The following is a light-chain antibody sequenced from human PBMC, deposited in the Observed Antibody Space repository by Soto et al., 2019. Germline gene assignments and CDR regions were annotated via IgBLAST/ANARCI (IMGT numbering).Light chain of an antibody. J-gene: IGKJ4*01. Sequence: TALTQSPATLSLSPGERATLSCKASQSIGNSLGWFQQKPGQAPRLLIDDAFNRATGIPARFTGSGSGSDFTLTISSLEPEDFGVYYCRQRYNWPLTFGGGTKVEIK. CDR1: QSIGNS. V-gene: IGKV3-11*01. CDR2: DAF. CDR3: RQRYNWPLT.